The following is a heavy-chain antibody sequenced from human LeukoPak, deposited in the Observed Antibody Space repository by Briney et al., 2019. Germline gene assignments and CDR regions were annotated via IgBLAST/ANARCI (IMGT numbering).Heavy chain of an antibody. Sequence: GGSLRLSCAASGFTFSSYAMHWVRQAPGKGLEWVAVISYDGSNKYYADSVKGRFTISRDNSKNTLYLQMNSQRAEDTAVYYCARVGQQWLVNFDYWGQGTLVTVSS. V-gene: IGHV3-30-3*01. CDR2: ISYDGSNK. CDR3: ARVGQQWLVNFDY. J-gene: IGHJ4*02. CDR1: GFTFSSYA. D-gene: IGHD6-19*01.